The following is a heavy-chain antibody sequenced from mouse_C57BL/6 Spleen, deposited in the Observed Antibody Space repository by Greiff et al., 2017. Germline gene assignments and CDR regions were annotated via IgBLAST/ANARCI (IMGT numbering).Heavy chain of an antibody. CDR2: ISSGGDYI. CDR3: TRDEGTTVRGYYYAMDY. J-gene: IGHJ4*01. Sequence: EVKLVESGEGLVKPGGSLKLSCAASGFTFSSYAMSWVRQTPEKRLEWVAYISSGGDYIYYADTVKGRFTISRDNARNTLYLQMSSLKSEDTAMYYCTRDEGTTVRGYYYAMDYWGQGTSVTVSS. CDR1: GFTFSSYA. D-gene: IGHD1-1*01. V-gene: IGHV5-9-1*02.